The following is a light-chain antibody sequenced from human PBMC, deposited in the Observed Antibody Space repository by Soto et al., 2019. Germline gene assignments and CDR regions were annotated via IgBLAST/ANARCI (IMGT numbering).Light chain of an antibody. CDR1: QSVSFN. CDR2: GAS. V-gene: IGKV3-15*01. CDR3: QQYNSWPPIFT. Sequence: ERVMTQSPATLPVSPGERATLSCRASQSVSFNLAWYQQKPGQAPRLLIYGASTRATGIPARFSGSGSGTEFTLTISSLQSEDFAVYYCQQYNSWPPIFTFGPGTKVDVK. J-gene: IGKJ3*01.